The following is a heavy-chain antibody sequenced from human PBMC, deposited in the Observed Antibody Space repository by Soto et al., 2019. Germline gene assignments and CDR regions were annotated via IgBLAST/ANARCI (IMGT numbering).Heavy chain of an antibody. V-gene: IGHV1-18*04. J-gene: IGHJ4*02. D-gene: IGHD5-18*01. CDR1: GYTFTSYG. CDR3: ARDPPRRYNSGQGLDY. CDR2: ISTYYDNT. Sequence: QVQLVQSGAEVKKPGASVKVSCKASGYTFTSYGISWVRQAPGQGLGWMGWISTYYDNTNYAQNLRGRVTMTTDTSTSTAYMELRSLRSDDTAVYYCARDPPRRYNSGQGLDYWGQGTLVTVSS.